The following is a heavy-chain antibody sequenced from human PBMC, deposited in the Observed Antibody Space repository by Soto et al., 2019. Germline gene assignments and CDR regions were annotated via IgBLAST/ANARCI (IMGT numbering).Heavy chain of an antibody. Sequence: ASVKVSCKAFGYTFTTNDINWVRQAPGQGLEWLGWMDPNSGVAGYAQKFQGRVIMTRDTSTSTAHMELSGLTSEDTAVYYRGRERTLDFWRKALDVWGKGTTVTVSS. CDR3: GRERTLDFWRKALDV. J-gene: IGHJ6*04. V-gene: IGHV1-8*02. CDR1: GYTFTTND. D-gene: IGHD3-3*01. CDR2: MDPNSGVA.